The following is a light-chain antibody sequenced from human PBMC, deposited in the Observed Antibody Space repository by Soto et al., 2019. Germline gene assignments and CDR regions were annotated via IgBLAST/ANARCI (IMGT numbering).Light chain of an antibody. J-gene: IGKJ4*01. CDR1: RSFASSY. CDR3: QQRSSWPPT. CDR2: AAS. V-gene: IGKV3D-20*02. Sequence: EIVLTQSPATLSLSPGERATLSCRASRSFASSYLAWYQHKPGQAPRLLIYAASSRATGIPDRFIGSGSGTDFTLTISSLEPEDFALYFCQQRSSWPPTFGGGTKVDIK.